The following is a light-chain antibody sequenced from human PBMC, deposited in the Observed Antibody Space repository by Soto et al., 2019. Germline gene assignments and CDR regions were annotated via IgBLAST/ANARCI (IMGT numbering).Light chain of an antibody. CDR3: QQRNIWPPVT. J-gene: IGKJ5*01. V-gene: IGKV3D-20*02. Sequence: EIVWTQSPGTLSLSPGERATLSCRASQSVSSSYLAWYQQKPGQAPRLLIYGASSRATGIPDRFSGSGSGTHFTLTISRLAPEDFAVYYCQQRNIWPPVTFGQGTRLEIK. CDR2: GAS. CDR1: QSVSSSY.